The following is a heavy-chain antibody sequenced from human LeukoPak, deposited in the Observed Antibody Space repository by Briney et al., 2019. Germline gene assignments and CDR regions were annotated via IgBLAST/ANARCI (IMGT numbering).Heavy chain of an antibody. CDR3: ARGTYYYDSSGSNLDY. Sequence: PSETLSLTCSVSGGSITSYYWSWIRQPPGKGLEWIGYIYCSGSTNYNPSLKSRVTIAVDTSKNQFSLRLSSVTAADTAVYYCARGTYYYDSSGSNLDYWGQGTLVTVSS. CDR2: IYCSGST. CDR1: GGSITSYY. V-gene: IGHV4-59*12. J-gene: IGHJ4*02. D-gene: IGHD3-22*01.